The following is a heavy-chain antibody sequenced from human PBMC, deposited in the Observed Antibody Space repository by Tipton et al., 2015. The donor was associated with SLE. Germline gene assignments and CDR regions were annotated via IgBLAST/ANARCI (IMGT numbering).Heavy chain of an antibody. Sequence: TLSLTCAVSGYSISSGYYWGWIRQPPGKGLEWIGSIYHSGSTYYNPSLKSRVTISVDTSKNQFSLKLSSVTAADTAVYYCARAELYGDFDYWGQGTLVTVSS. V-gene: IGHV4-38-2*01. CDR3: ARAELYGDFDY. D-gene: IGHD4-17*01. CDR1: GYSISSGYY. J-gene: IGHJ4*02. CDR2: IYHSGST.